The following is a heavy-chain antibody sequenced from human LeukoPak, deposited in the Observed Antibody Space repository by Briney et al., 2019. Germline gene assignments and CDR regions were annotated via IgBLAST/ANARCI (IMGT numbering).Heavy chain of an antibody. Sequence: ASVKVSCKASGYTFTGYYMHWVRQAPGQGLEWMGWINPNSGGTNYAQKFQGGVTMTRDTSISTAYMELSRLRSDDTAVYYCARDGQPYYDFWSGPLGPMDDWGKGTTVTVSS. CDR2: INPNSGGT. V-gene: IGHV1-2*02. CDR1: GYTFTGYY. D-gene: IGHD3-3*01. J-gene: IGHJ6*03. CDR3: ARDGQPYYDFWSGPLGPMDD.